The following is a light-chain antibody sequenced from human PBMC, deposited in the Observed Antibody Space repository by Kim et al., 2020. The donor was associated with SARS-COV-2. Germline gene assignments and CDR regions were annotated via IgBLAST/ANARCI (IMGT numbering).Light chain of an antibody. CDR1: SGSVSTSYY. CDR3: VLYMGSGISV. CDR2: STN. Sequence: QTVVTQEPSFSVSPGGTVTLTCGLSSGSVSTSYYPSWYQQTPGQAPRTLIYSTNTRSSGVPDRFSGSILGNKAALTITGAQADDESDYYCVLYMGSGISVFGGGTQLTDL. V-gene: IGLV8-61*01. J-gene: IGLJ2*01.